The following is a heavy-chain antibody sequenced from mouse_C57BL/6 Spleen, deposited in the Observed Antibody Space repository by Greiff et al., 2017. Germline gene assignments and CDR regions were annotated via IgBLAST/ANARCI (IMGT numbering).Heavy chain of an antibody. Sequence: EVHLVESGGGLVKPGGSLKLSCAASGFTFSDYGMHWVRQAPEKGLEWVAYISSGSSTIYYADTVKGRFTISRDNAKNTLFLQMTSLRSEDTAMYYCARLRVPWYFDVWGTGTTVTVSS. CDR3: ARLRVPWYFDV. J-gene: IGHJ1*03. V-gene: IGHV5-17*01. CDR1: GFTFSDYG. CDR2: ISSGSSTI.